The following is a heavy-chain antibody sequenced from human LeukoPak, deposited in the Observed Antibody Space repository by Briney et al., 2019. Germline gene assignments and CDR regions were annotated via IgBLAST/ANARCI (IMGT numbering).Heavy chain of an antibody. D-gene: IGHD6-19*01. V-gene: IGHV3-23*01. CDR2: INCGGNTT. CDR1: GFAFSSFA. CDR3: TKELHVAVAVADYYYFYMDV. Sequence: GGSLRLSCAASGFAFSSFAMGWVRQSPGKGLELLSTINCGGNTTFYADSVKGRFTLSRDNSKNTLYLHMDSLRPDDTAIYYCTKELHVAVAVADYYYFYMDVWGRGTAVTVSS. J-gene: IGHJ6*03.